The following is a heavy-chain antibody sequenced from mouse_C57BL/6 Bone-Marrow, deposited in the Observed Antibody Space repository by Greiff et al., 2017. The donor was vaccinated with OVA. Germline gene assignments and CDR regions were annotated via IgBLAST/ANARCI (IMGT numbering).Heavy chain of an antibody. CDR1: GFNIKDDY. CDR3: TTKGVFDY. J-gene: IGHJ2*01. V-gene: IGHV14-4*01. Sequence: VQLKESGAELVRPGASVKLSCTASGFNIKDDYMHWVKQRPEQGLEWIGWIDPENGDTEYASKFQGKATITADTSSNTAYLQLSSLTSEDTAVYYCTTKGVFDYWGQGTTLTVSS. CDR2: IDPENGDT.